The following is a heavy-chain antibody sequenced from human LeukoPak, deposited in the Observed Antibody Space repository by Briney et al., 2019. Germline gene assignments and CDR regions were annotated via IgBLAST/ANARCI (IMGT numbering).Heavy chain of an antibody. V-gene: IGHV3-23*01. CDR3: AKSRLSGINDAFDI. J-gene: IGHJ3*02. CDR1: GFTFSSYG. CDR2: ISDSGGST. Sequence: GGSLRLSCAASGFTFSSYGMSWVRQAPGEGLEWVSAISDSGGSTYYTDSVKGRFTISRDNSKNTLYLQMNSLRAEDTALYYCAKSRLSGINDAFDIWGQGTMVTVSS. D-gene: IGHD3-3*01.